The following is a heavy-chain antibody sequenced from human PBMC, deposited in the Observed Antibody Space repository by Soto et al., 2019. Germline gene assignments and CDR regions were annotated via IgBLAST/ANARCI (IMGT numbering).Heavy chain of an antibody. D-gene: IGHD6-19*01. J-gene: IGHJ4*02. CDR1: GVTSGDEA. CDR3: TTLKWLASDY. V-gene: IGHV3-49*03. CDR2: IRSKAYGGTT. Sequence: PGGSLRLSCTVSGVTSGDEAMNWIRQAPGKGLEWVGFIRSKAYGGTTEYAASVKGRFTISRDDSKSIAYLQMNSLKTEDTAVYYCTTLKWLASDYWGQGTLVTVSS.